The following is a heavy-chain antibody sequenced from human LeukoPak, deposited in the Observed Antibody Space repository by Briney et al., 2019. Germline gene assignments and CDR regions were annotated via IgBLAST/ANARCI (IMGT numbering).Heavy chain of an antibody. V-gene: IGHV1-2*02. CDR1: GYTFTGYY. D-gene: IGHD3-10*01. Sequence: ASVKVSCKASGYTFTGYYMHWVRQAPGQGLEWMGWINPNSGGTNYAQKFQGRVTMTTDTSTSTAYMELRSLRSDDTAVYYCARGSHYYGSGSYPYWGQGTLVTVSS. CDR2: INPNSGGT. CDR3: ARGSHYYGSGSYPY. J-gene: IGHJ4*02.